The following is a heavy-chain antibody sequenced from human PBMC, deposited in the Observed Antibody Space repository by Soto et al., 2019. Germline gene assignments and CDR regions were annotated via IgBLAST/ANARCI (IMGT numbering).Heavy chain of an antibody. CDR1: GGTISGYY. Sequence: PSETLSLTCTVTGGTISGYYWTWIRQSAGGGLEWIGRIYSRGSTNYNPSLKSRVTISLDTSMTHLSLRLSSVTAAATAVYYCARGQRFSDWFDPWGQGTLVTVSS. CDR3: ARGQRFSDWFDP. J-gene: IGHJ5*02. V-gene: IGHV4-4*07. D-gene: IGHD3-3*01. CDR2: IYSRGST.